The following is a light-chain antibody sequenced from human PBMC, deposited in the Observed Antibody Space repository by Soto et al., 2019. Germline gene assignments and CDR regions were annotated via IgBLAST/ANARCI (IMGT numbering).Light chain of an antibody. CDR2: DVS. CDR1: SSDIGKYNY. CDR3: SSYTTSSLGV. J-gene: IGLJ2*01. Sequence: QSVLTQPASVSGSLGQSVTISCTGTSSDIGKYNYVSWYQQHPGEAPKLMIYDVSNRPSGVSNRFSGSKSGNTASLTISGLQAEDEANYYCSSYTTSSLGVFGGGTKLTVL. V-gene: IGLV2-14*03.